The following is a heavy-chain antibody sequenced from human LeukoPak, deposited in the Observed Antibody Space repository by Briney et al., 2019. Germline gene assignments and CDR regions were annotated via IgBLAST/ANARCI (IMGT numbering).Heavy chain of an antibody. Sequence: SETLSLTCAVYGGSFSGYYWSWIRQPPGKGLEWIGEINHSGSTYYNPSLKSRVTISVDTSKNQFSLKLSSVTAADTAVYYCARGYSSGWYLNQFDYWGQGTLVTVSS. V-gene: IGHV4-34*01. CDR2: INHSGST. CDR1: GGSFSGYY. J-gene: IGHJ4*02. CDR3: ARGYSSGWYLNQFDY. D-gene: IGHD6-19*01.